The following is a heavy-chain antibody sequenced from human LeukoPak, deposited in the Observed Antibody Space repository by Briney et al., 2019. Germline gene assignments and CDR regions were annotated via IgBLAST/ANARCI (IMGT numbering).Heavy chain of an antibody. CDR2: IYYSGST. J-gene: IGHJ4*02. D-gene: IGHD3-10*01. CDR1: GGSISSSSYY. CDR3: ARGYYGSGSYPFDY. Sequence: SETLSLTCTVSGGSISSSSYYWGWIRQPPGKGLEWIGSIYYSGSTYYNPSLKSRVTISVDTSKNQFSLKLSSVTAADTAVYYCARGYYGSGSYPFDYWGQGTLVTVSS. V-gene: IGHV4-39*07.